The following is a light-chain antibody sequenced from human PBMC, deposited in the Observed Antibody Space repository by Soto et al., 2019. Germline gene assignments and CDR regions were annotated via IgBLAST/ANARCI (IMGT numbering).Light chain of an antibody. CDR2: DVS. Sequence: QSALTQPRSVSGSPGQSVTISCTGTSSDVGGYNYVSWYQQNPAKAPKLMIYDVSKRPSGVPDRFSGSKSGNTASLTISGLQAEDEADYYCCSYAGNFYVFGTGTKVTVL. V-gene: IGLV2-11*01. J-gene: IGLJ1*01. CDR1: SSDVGGYNY. CDR3: CSYAGNFYV.